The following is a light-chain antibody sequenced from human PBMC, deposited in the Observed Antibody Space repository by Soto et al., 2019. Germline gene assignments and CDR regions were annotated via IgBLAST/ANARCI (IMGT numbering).Light chain of an antibody. CDR3: HQRSNWPLT. J-gene: IGKJ4*01. CDR2: DVS. Sequence: EVVLTQSPATLSLSPGERATLSCRASQSVTKYLARYQQKPGQALRLLISDVSKRATGIPARFSGSGSATDFTLTISSLEPEDFAVYYCHQRSNWPLTFGGGTKLEIK. V-gene: IGKV3-11*01. CDR1: QSVTKY.